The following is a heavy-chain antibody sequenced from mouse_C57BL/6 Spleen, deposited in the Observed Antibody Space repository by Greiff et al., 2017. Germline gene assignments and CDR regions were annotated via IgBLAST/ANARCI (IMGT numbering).Heavy chain of an antibody. CDR3: SPYYGSRDWYFDV. Sequence: VQLQQSGAELVRPGASVKLSCTASGFNIKDYYMHWVKQRPDQGLEWIGRIDPEDGDTEYAPKFQGKATMTADTSSNTVYLQLSSLTSEDTAVYYCSPYYGSRDWYFDVWGTGTTVTVAS. CDR2: IDPEDGDT. V-gene: IGHV14-1*01. CDR1: GFNIKDYY. D-gene: IGHD1-1*01. J-gene: IGHJ1*03.